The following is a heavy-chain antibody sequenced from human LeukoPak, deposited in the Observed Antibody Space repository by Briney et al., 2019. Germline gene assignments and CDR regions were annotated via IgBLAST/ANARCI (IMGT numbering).Heavy chain of an antibody. Sequence: GASVKVSCKASGYTFTSYGISWVRQAPGQGLEWMGWISAYNGNTNYAQKLQGRVTMTTDTSTSTAYMELRSLRSDDTAVYYCARSHVPITIFGVVTPFDYWGQGTLVTVSS. CDR1: GYTFTSYG. CDR2: ISAYNGNT. J-gene: IGHJ4*02. CDR3: ARSHVPITIFGVVTPFDY. D-gene: IGHD3-3*01. V-gene: IGHV1-18*01.